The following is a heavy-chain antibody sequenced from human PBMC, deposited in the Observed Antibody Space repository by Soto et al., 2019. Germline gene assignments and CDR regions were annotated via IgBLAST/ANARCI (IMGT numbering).Heavy chain of an antibody. CDR3: SRAPKVSGSSQTRPDF. CDR1: SGSFSGFY. D-gene: IGHD6-25*01. Sequence: PSETLSLTCSIYSGSFSGFYWSLIRQPPGKRLEWIGEISQSGSTTYDPSLKSRVSISVDPPKNQFSLHLTSVTAAETAVYYCSRAPKVSGSSQTRPDFSGQGAVLTVSS. CDR2: ISQSGST. V-gene: IGHV4-34*01. J-gene: IGHJ4*02.